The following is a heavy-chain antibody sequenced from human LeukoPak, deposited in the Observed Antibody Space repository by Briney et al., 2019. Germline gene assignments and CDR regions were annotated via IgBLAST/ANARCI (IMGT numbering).Heavy chain of an antibody. J-gene: IGHJ4*02. Sequence: GGSLRLSCAASGFTFSSYGMHWVRQAPGKGLEWVAVISYGGSNKYYADSVKGRFTISRDNSKNTLYLQMNSLRAEDTAVYYCARDLTGGYYFDYWGQGTLVTVSS. CDR3: ARDLTGGYYFDY. CDR2: ISYGGSNK. CDR1: GFTFSSYG. V-gene: IGHV3-30*03. D-gene: IGHD1-14*01.